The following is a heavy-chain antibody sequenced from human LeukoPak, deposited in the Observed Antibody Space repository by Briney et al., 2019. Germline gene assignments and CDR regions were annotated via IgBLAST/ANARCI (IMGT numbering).Heavy chain of an antibody. CDR2: IIPIFGTA. CDR1: GGTFSSYA. V-gene: IGHV1-69*13. Sequence: AAVKLSCKASGGTFSSYAISWVRQAPGQGLEWMGGIIPIFGTANYAKKFQGRVTITADESTSTAYMELSSLRSEYTAVYYCARLAAPTDAFDIWGQGTMVTVSS. J-gene: IGHJ3*02. D-gene: IGHD2-15*01. CDR3: ARLAAPTDAFDI.